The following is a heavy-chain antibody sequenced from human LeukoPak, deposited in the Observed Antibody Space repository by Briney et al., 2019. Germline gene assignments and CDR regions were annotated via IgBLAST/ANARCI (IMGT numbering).Heavy chain of an antibody. D-gene: IGHD5-12*01. Sequence: GGSLRLSCAASGFTFSSYWMSWVRQAPGKGLEWVANIRQDGSEKYYVDSVKGRFTISRDNAKNSLYLQMNSLRAEDTAVYYCARASSGKKERGYSGYGSWASSVYFDYWGQGTLVTVSS. V-gene: IGHV3-7*01. CDR1: GFTFSSYW. CDR3: ARASSGKKERGYSGYGSWASSVYFDY. J-gene: IGHJ4*02. CDR2: IRQDGSEK.